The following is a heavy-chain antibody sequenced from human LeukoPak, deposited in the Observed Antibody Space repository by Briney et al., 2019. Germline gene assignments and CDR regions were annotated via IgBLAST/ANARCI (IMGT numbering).Heavy chain of an antibody. CDR3: AKDMAVGELSGGFDP. CDR1: GFTFSSYS. V-gene: IGHV3-21*04. Sequence: GGSLRLSCAASGFTFSSYSMNWVRQAPGKGLEWVSSISSSSSYIYYADSVKGRFTISRDNAKNSLYLQMNSLRAEDMALYYCAKDMAVGELSGGFDPWGQGTLVTVSS. D-gene: IGHD3-10*01. CDR2: ISSSSSYI. J-gene: IGHJ5*02.